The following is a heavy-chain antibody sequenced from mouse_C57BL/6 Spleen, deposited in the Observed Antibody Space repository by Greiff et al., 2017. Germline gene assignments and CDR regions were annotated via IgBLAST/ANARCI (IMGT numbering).Heavy chain of an antibody. D-gene: IGHD1-1*01. CDR1: GYTFTTYG. Sequence: QVQLQQSGADLARPGASVKLSCKASGYTFTTYGITWVKQRTGQGLEWIGEIYPRSGNIYYNEKFKGKATLTAGKSSSTAYMELRSLTSEDSAVYFCTRYDYYYGSSPYYFDYWGQGTTLTVSS. V-gene: IGHV1-81*01. CDR2: IYPRSGNI. CDR3: TRYDYYYGSSPYYFDY. J-gene: IGHJ2*01.